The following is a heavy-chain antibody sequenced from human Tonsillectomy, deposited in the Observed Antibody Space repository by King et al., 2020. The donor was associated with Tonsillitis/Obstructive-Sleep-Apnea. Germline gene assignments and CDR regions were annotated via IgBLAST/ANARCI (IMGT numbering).Heavy chain of an antibody. CDR2: ISGSGGST. J-gene: IGHJ5*02. CDR3: AKDGGSDSLPYLFDP. Sequence: LVESGGGLVQPGGSLRLSFAASGFTFSSYAMSWVRQAPGKGLEWVSAISGSGGSTYYADSVKGRVTISRDNSKNTLYLQMNSLRAEDTAVYYCAKDGGSDSLPYLFDPWGQGTLVTVSS. D-gene: IGHD5-12*01. CDR1: GFTFSSYA. V-gene: IGHV3-23*04.